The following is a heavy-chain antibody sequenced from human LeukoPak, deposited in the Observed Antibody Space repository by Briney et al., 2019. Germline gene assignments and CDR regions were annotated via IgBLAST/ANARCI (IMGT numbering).Heavy chain of an antibody. D-gene: IGHD6-19*01. CDR2: IGGSGGTA. CDR1: GFTFNRYG. Sequence: PGGSLRLSCAASGFTFNRYGMSWVRQDPGKGLEWVSAIGGSGGTAYYADSVKGRFTISRDNSKNTLYLQINSLRADDTAVYYCAKDHLPGIVVADRDYWGQGTLVTVSS. CDR3: AKDHLPGIVVADRDY. J-gene: IGHJ4*02. V-gene: IGHV3-23*01.